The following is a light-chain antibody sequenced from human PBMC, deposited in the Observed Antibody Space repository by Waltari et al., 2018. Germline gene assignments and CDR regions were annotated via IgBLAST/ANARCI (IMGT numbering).Light chain of an antibody. CDR1: THDVCRYNY. V-gene: IGLV2-14*01. CDR3: HSFTDSNTFNFV. Sequence: QSALTQPASVSGSPGQSITISCTGTTHDVCRYNYVSWYQHLPAKAPKLIVFEGSHRPSGVSNRFSGSKSGSTASLTISGLRADDAGDYYCHSFTDSNTFNFVFGPGTTVIVL. CDR2: EGS. J-gene: IGLJ1*01.